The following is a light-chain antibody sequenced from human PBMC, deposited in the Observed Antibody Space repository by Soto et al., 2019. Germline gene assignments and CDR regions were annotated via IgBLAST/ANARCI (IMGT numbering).Light chain of an antibody. CDR3: SSYTSSTTVV. J-gene: IGLJ2*01. CDR1: SSDVGAYNY. Sequence: QSALTQPASVSGSPGQSITISCTGTSSDVGAYNYVSWYQQHPGKAPKLLIYEVSNRPSGVSNRFSGSKSGNTASLTISGLQAEDEADYYCSSYTSSTTVVFGGGNKVTVL. V-gene: IGLV2-14*01. CDR2: EVS.